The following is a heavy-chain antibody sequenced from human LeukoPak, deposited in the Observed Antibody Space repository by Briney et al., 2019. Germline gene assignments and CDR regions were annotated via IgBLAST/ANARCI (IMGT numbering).Heavy chain of an antibody. CDR3: ARDHYVYAFDI. J-gene: IGHJ3*02. CDR2: IYGGGGT. D-gene: IGHD3-10*02. CDR1: GFTVSSNY. Sequence: GGSLRLSCAAYGFTVSSNYMSWVRQAPGKGLEWVSVIYGGGGTYYADAVKGRFTISRDNSKNTLYLQMNSLRAGDTAVYYCARDHYVYAFDIWGQGTMVTVSS. V-gene: IGHV3-66*01.